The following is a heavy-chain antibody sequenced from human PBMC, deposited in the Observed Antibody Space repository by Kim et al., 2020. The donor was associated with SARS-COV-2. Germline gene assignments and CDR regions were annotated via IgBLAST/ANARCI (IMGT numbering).Heavy chain of an antibody. J-gene: IGHJ4*02. V-gene: IGHV4-4*02. Sequence: NPSLKSRVTISVDKSKNQFSLKLSSVTAADTAVYYCARGDSGSYHFSFDYWGQGTLVTVSS. D-gene: IGHD3-10*01. CDR3: ARGDSGSYHFSFDY.